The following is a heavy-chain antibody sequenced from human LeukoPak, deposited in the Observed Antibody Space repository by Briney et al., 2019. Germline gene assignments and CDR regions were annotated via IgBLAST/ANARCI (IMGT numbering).Heavy chain of an antibody. CDR1: GFTFSSYL. V-gene: IGHV3-7*01. J-gene: IGHJ3*02. CDR3: AREFDGDYNDAFDI. CDR2: IKQDGREQ. Sequence: PGGPLRHSCAACGFTFSSYLMSWVRPAPRKEREWVANIKQDGREQYYVHSVKGRFTISRDNAKNSLYLQMNSLRAEDTAVYYCAREFDGDYNDAFDIWGQGTMVTVSS. D-gene: IGHD4-17*01.